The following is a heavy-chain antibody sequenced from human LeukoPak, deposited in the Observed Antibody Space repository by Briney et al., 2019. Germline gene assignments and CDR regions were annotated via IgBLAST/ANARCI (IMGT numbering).Heavy chain of an antibody. CDR1: GFTFSSYA. Sequence: GGSLRPSCAASGFTFSSYAMSWVRQAPGKGLEWVSAISGSGGSTYYADSVKGRFTISRDNSKHTLYLQMNSLRAEDTAVYYRAKWGLLWFGSYFDYWGQGTLVTVSS. CDR3: AKWGLLWFGSYFDY. CDR2: ISGSGGST. J-gene: IGHJ4*02. D-gene: IGHD3-10*01. V-gene: IGHV3-23*01.